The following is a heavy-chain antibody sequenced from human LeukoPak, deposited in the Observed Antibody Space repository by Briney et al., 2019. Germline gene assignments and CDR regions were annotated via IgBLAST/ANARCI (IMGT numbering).Heavy chain of an antibody. D-gene: IGHD5-24*01. CDR3: AKEMATIRAFDF. J-gene: IGHJ3*01. Sequence: GGSLRLSCAASGFTFSTYAMSWVRQAPGKGVEGVSVISGRGSRKYYADSVKGRLTISRDNSKNTLYLQMNSLRAEDTAVYYCAKEMATIRAFDFWGQGTMVTVSS. V-gene: IGHV3-23*01. CDR2: ISGRGSRK. CDR1: GFTFSTYA.